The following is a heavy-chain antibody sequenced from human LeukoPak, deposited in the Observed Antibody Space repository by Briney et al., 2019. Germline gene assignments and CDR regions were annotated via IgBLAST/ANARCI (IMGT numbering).Heavy chain of an antibody. J-gene: IGHJ4*02. V-gene: IGHV3-30*18. D-gene: IGHD6-13*01. CDR1: GFTFNNYG. CDR3: AKDGSIAAADYYFDY. CDR2: ISYDARNK. Sequence: GGSLRFYCAVSGFTFNNYGMHWVRQAPGKGLEGVAIISYDARNKHHADSVKGRFTISRDNSKNTLYLQMNSLRAEDTAVYYCAKDGSIAAADYYFDYWGQGTLVTVSS.